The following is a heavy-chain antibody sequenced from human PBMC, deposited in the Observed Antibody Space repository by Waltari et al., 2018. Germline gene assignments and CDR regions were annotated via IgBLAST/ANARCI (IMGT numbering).Heavy chain of an antibody. V-gene: IGHV4-34*01. CDR3: VSLTSSIAATVDY. CDR2: INHSGST. Sequence: QVQLQQWGAGLLKPSETLSLTCAVYGGSFSGYYWSWIRQPPGKGLEWIGEINHSGSTNYNPSLKSRVTISVDTSKNQFSLKLSSVTAADTAVYYCVSLTSSIAATVDYWGQGTLVTVSS. CDR1: GGSFSGYY. J-gene: IGHJ4*02. D-gene: IGHD6-6*01.